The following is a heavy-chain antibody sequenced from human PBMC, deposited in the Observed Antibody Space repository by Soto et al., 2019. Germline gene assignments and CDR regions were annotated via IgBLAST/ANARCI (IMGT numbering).Heavy chain of an antibody. CDR1: GFTFSSYW. CDR2: INRDGSEK. D-gene: IGHD1-26*01. Sequence: EMQLVESGGGLVQPGGSLRLSCAVSGFTFSSYWMGWVRQAPGTGLEWVANINRDGSEKHYVDSVEGRFTISRDNAKNSMYLHINSLRVDDTAVYYCARGWEGYFDYWRQGTLVTVSS. V-gene: IGHV3-7*03. CDR3: ARGWEGYFDY. J-gene: IGHJ4*02.